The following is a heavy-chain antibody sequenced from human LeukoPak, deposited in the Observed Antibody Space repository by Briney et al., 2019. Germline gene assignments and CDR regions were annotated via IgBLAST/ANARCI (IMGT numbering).Heavy chain of an antibody. J-gene: IGHJ6*02. V-gene: IGHV1-8*01. CDR3: ARYSSGYLALYHGMDV. CDR1: GYTVTSYD. CDR2: MKPNRGNT. D-gene: IGHD3-22*01. Sequence: ASVKVSSKASGYTVTSYDINWVRQATGQGLEWMGWMKPNRGNTGYAQKFQGRVTMTRNTSISTAYMELSSPRSEDTAVYYCARYSSGYLALYHGMDVWGQGTTVTVSS.